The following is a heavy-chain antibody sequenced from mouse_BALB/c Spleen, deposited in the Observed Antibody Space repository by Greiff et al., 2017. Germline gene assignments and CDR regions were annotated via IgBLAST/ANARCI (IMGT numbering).Heavy chain of an antibody. CDR2: IFPGTGTT. CDR1: GYTFTSYW. J-gene: IGHJ4*01. CDR3: ARGLLRDYAMDY. Sequence: VQLQQSGAELVKPGASVKLSCKTSGYTFTSYWIQWVKQRPGQGLGWIGEIFPGTGTTYYNEKFKGKATLTIDTSSSTAYMQLSSLTSEDSAVYFCARGLLRDYAMDYWGQGTSVTVAS. D-gene: IGHD1-1*01. V-gene: IGHV1S132*01.